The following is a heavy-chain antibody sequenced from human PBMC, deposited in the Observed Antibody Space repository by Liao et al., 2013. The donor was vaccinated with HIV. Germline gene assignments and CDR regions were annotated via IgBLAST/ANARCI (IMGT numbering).Heavy chain of an antibody. Sequence: QVQLQESGPGLVKPSETLSLTCSVSGGSVNSYYWSWIRQPAGKGLEWIGRIYTNENTNYSPSLKGRVTISVDTSKNQFSLKLSSVTAADTAVYYCANSLYGSGSYYKGTFDYWGQGTMVTVSS. CDR3: ANSLYGSGSYYKGTFDY. V-gene: IGHV4-4*07. CDR2: IYTNENT. D-gene: IGHD3-10*01. J-gene: IGHJ3*01. CDR1: GGSVNSYY.